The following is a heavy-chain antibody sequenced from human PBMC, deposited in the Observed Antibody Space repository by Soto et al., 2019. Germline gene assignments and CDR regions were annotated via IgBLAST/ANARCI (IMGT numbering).Heavy chain of an antibody. D-gene: IGHD1-26*01. CDR1: GFSFSGYS. CDR2: IISSTTTI. Sequence: EVQLVDSGGGMVQPGGSLRLSCAASGFSFSGYSMNWVRQATGKGLEWFSYIISSTTTIYYADSVKGRFTISRDNATNSLYRQMNSLRAEDTALYYCARGGWESFDYWGQGTLVTVSS. J-gene: IGHJ4*02. CDR3: ARGGWESFDY. V-gene: IGHV3-48*01.